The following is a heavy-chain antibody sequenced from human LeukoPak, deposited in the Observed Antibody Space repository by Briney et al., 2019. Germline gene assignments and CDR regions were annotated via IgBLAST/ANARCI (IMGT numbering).Heavy chain of an antibody. CDR2: ITGSGGST. V-gene: IGHV3-23*01. CDR1: GFTFSSYV. J-gene: IGHJ4*02. Sequence: GGSLRLSCAASGFTFSSYVMTWVRQAPGKGLEWVSAITGSGGSTYYVDSVKGRLTISRDNSKNTLYLQMNSLRAEDTAVYYCVRWSDFGTNRLRDYWGQGTLVTVSS. D-gene: IGHD3-16*01. CDR3: VRWSDFGTNRLRDY.